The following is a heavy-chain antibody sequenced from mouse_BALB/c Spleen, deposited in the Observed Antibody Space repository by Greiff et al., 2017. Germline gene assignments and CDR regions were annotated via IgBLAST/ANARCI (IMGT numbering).Heavy chain of an antibody. Sequence: EVMLVESGGGLVQPGGSLRLSCATSGFTFTDYYMSWVRQPPGKALEWLGFIRNKANGYTTEYSASVKGRFTISRDNSQSILYLQMNTLRAEDSATYYCARDGGFDYWGQGTTLTVSS. CDR2: IRNKANGYTT. V-gene: IGHV7-3*02. CDR3: ARDGGFDY. J-gene: IGHJ2*01. CDR1: GFTFTDYY.